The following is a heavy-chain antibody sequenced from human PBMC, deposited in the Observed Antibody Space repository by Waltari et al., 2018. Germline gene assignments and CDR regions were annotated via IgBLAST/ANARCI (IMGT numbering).Heavy chain of an antibody. Sequence: EVQLVASGAGLVQPGGSLRLSCAVSGFIFRNFWMSWARQASGKGREWVANITQDGSGEYYVDSVKGRFTISRDNARNSLYLQMNSLRAEDTAVYYCQRGDYWGQGTLVTVSS. CDR3: QRGDY. V-gene: IGHV3-7*04. CDR2: ITQDGSGE. CDR1: GFIFRNFW. J-gene: IGHJ4*02.